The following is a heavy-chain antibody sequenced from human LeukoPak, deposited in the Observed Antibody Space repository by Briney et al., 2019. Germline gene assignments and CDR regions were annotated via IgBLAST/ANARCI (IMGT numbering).Heavy chain of an antibody. CDR2: IYYSGST. CDR3: AAATSYYYYYMDV. D-gene: IGHD6-25*01. CDR1: GGSISSYY. Sequence: SETLSLTCTVSGGSISSYYWSWIRRPPGKGLEWIGYIYYSGSTNYNPSLKSRVTISVDTSKNQFSLKLSSVTAADTAVYYCAAATSYYYYYMDVWGKGTTVTVSS. J-gene: IGHJ6*03. V-gene: IGHV4-59*08.